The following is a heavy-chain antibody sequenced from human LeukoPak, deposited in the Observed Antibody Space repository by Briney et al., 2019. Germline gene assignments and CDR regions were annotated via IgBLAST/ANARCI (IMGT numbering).Heavy chain of an antibody. CDR1: GGXFSGYY. J-gene: IGHJ4*02. D-gene: IGHD3-9*01. CDR2: INHSGST. Sequence: PSETLSLTCAVYGGXFSGYYWSWIRQPPGKGLEWIGEINHSGSTNYNPSLKSRVTISVDTSKNQFSLKLSSVTAADTAVYYCARNLLTGYYNRGYYFDYWGQGTLVTVSS. V-gene: IGHV4-34*01. CDR3: ARNLLTGYYNRGYYFDY.